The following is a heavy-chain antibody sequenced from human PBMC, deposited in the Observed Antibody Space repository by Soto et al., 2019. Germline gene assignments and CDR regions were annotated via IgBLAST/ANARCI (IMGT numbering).Heavy chain of an antibody. CDR1: GYSFTSYW. D-gene: IGHD2-15*01. J-gene: IGHJ4*02. Sequence: GESLKLSCKGSGYSFTSYWSGWVRQMPGKGLEWMGIIYPGDSDTRYSPPFQGQVTISADKSIGTAYLQWSSLKASDTAMYYCARQKEYCSGDSCYSAPFDYWGQGTLVTVSS. V-gene: IGHV5-51*01. CDR2: IYPGDSDT. CDR3: ARQKEYCSGDSCYSAPFDY.